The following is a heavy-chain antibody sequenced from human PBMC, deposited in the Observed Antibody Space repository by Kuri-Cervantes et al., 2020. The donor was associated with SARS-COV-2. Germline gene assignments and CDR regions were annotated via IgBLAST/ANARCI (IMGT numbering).Heavy chain of an antibody. CDR1: GGTFSSYA. CDR2: IIPIFGTA. CDR3: ARALTAWRNDILTGYPDY. Sequence: SVKVSCKASGGTFSSYAISWVRQAPGQGLEWMGGIIPIFGTANYAQKFQGRVTITADESTSTAYMELSSLRSEDTAVYYCARALTAWRNDILTGYPDYWGQGTRVTVSS. J-gene: IGHJ4*02. V-gene: IGHV1-69*13. D-gene: IGHD3-9*01.